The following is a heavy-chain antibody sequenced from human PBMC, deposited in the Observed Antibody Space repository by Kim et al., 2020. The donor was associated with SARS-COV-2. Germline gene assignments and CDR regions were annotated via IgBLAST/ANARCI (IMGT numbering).Heavy chain of an antibody. CDR3: ARLPRSAVAGPPVDY. Sequence: SETLSLTCTVSGGSISSSSYYRGWIRQPPGKGLEWIGSIYYSGSTYYNPSLKSRVTISVDTSKNQFSLKLSSVTAADTAVYYCARLPRSAVAGPPVDYWGQGTLVTVSS. CDR2: IYYSGST. D-gene: IGHD6-19*01. CDR1: GGSISSSSYY. V-gene: IGHV4-39*01. J-gene: IGHJ4*02.